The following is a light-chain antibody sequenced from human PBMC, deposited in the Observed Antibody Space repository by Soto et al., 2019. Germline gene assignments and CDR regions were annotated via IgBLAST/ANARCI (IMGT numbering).Light chain of an antibody. CDR1: QDINNY. Sequence: DILMTQSPSSLSASVGDRVTLTCQASQDINNYLIWYQHQPGTAPKLLLYDASTFGTGVSSIFSGGGYGTDFTFTSSILQPEDIATYYCQHVNSVPCTFGQGTKLELK. V-gene: IGKV1-33*01. CDR2: DAS. J-gene: IGKJ2*02. CDR3: QHVNSVPCT.